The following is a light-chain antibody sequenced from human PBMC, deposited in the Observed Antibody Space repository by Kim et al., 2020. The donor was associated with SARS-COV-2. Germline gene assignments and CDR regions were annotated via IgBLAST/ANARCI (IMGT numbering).Light chain of an antibody. CDR2: EVS. CDR1: SSDVGCYNY. CDR3: SSYAGSNNLV. V-gene: IGLV2-8*01. J-gene: IGLJ3*02. Sequence: GQSVTTSCTGTSSDVGCYNYVSWYQQHPGKAPNLMIYEVSKRPSGVPDRCSGSKSGNTASLTVSGLQAEDEADYYCSSYAGSNNLVFGGGTQLTVL.